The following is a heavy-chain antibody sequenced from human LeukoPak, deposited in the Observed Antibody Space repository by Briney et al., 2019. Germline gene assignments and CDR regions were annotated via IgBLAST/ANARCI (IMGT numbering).Heavy chain of an antibody. V-gene: IGHV1-2*02. D-gene: IGHD2-15*01. CDR2: INPNSGGT. CDR1: GYTFTGYY. Sequence: EASVKVSCKASGYTFTGYYMHWVRQAPGQGLEWMGWINPNSGGTNSAQNLQGRLTMTTDTSTSTAYMDLRSLRSDDTAMYYCARDSCGGGSCYLFDFWGQGTLVTVSS. CDR3: ARDSCGGGSCYLFDF. J-gene: IGHJ4*02.